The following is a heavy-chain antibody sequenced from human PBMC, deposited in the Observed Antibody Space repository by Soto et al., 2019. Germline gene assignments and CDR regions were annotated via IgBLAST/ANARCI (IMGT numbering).Heavy chain of an antibody. CDR1: GFTFSVYT. V-gene: IGHV3-23*01. CDR3: AKALKAGGRWEMDY. J-gene: IGHJ4*02. CDR2: ISDSGDST. D-gene: IGHD1-26*01. Sequence: EVQLLESGGGLVQPGGSLRLSCSASGFTFSVYTMNWVRQAPGKGLEWVSGISDSGDSTFYADSVTGRFTISRDNSRNTLYLKMNVRGAEDRAVYYWAKALKAGGRWEMDYWGQGTLVSVSA.